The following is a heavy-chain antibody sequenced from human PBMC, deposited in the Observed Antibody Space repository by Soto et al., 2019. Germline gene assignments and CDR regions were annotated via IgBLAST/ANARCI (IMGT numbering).Heavy chain of an antibody. CDR2: ISSSGSTI. Sequence: EVQLVESGGGLVQPGGSLRLSCAASGFTFSSYEMNWVRQAPGKGLEWVSYISSSGSTIYYADSVKGRFTISRDNAKNSLYLQMNSLGAEDTDFYYCARDRIQLWSRHYYYYYGMDVWGQGTTVTVSS. CDR1: GFTFSSYE. CDR3: ARDRIQLWSRHYYYYYGMDV. J-gene: IGHJ6*02. V-gene: IGHV3-48*03. D-gene: IGHD5-18*01.